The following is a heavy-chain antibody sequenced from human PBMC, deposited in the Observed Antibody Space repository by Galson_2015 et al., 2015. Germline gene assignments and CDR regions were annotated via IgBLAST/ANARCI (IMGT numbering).Heavy chain of an antibody. J-gene: IGHJ4*02. Sequence: SLRLSCAASGFTFSLYGMHWVRQAPGKGLEWVAVIQSDGNKRYSTDSVRGRFHISRENSKHTGSLQMASLSVEKTVIYYCESDGAPATGGLDCHYWGQGTRVTVSS. CDR1: GFTFSLYG. CDR3: ESDGAPATGGLDCHY. V-gene: IGHV3-30*12. CDR2: IQSDGNKR. D-gene: IGHD2-21*02.